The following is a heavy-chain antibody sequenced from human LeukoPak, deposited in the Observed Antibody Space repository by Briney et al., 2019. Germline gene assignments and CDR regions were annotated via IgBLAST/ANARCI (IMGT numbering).Heavy chain of an antibody. CDR3: ARAGGQVVPAAMSKYYYYYMDV. CDR2: IYTSGGT. V-gene: IGHV4-61*02. J-gene: IGHJ6*03. D-gene: IGHD2-2*01. CDR1: GGSISSGSYY. Sequence: SETLSLTCTVSGGSISSGSYYWSWIRQPAGKGLEWIGRIYTSGGTNYNPSLKSRVTMSVDTSKNQFSLKLSSVTAADTAVYYCARAGGQVVPAAMSKYYYYYMDVWGKGTTVTVSS.